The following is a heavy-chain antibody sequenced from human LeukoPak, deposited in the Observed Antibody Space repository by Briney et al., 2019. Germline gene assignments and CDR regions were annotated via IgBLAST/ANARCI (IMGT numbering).Heavy chain of an antibody. Sequence: ASVKVSCKASGYTFTSYGISWVRQAPGQGLEWMGWISAYNGNTNYAQKLQGRVTMTTDTSTSTAYMELRSLRSDDTAVYYCALNWYYDILTGYLEDWGQGTLVTVSS. CDR2: ISAYNGNT. CDR3: ALNWYYDILTGYLED. D-gene: IGHD3-9*01. J-gene: IGHJ4*02. V-gene: IGHV1-18*01. CDR1: GYTFTSYG.